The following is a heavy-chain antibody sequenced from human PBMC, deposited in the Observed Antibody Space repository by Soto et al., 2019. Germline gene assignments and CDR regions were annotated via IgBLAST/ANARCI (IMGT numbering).Heavy chain of an antibody. Sequence: SVKVSCKASGGTFSSYAISWVRQAPGQGLEWMGGIIPIFGTANYAQKFQGRVTITADESTSTAYMELSSLRSEDTAVYYCARGPYDSSPFDYWGQGTLVPVSS. CDR1: GGTFSSYA. CDR2: IIPIFGTA. D-gene: IGHD3-22*01. J-gene: IGHJ4*02. CDR3: ARGPYDSSPFDY. V-gene: IGHV1-69*13.